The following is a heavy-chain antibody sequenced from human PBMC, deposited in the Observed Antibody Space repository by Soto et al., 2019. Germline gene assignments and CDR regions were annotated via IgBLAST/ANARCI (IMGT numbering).Heavy chain of an antibody. J-gene: IGHJ6*03. V-gene: IGHV1-2*04. D-gene: IGHD6-6*01. CDR2: INPNSGGT. CDR3: ARDGSSSEGGGYYYYYMDV. CDR1: GYTFTGYY. Sequence: ASVKVSCKASGYTFTGYYMHWVRQAPGQGLEWMGWINPNSGGTNYAQKFQGWVTMTRDTSISTAYMELSRLRSDDTAVYYCARDGSSSEGGGYYYYYMDVWGKGTTVTVSS.